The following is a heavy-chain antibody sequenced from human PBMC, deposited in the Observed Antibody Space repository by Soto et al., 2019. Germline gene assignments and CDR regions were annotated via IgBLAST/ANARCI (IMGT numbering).Heavy chain of an antibody. V-gene: IGHV3-74*01. CDR1: GFTFSSYW. CDR3: ARGRGKDCSGGSSYYVIDY. J-gene: IGHJ4*02. Sequence: PGGSLRLSCAASGFTFSSYWMHWVRQAPGKGLVWVSRINSDGSSTSYADSVKGRFTISRDNAKNTLYLQMSSLRAEDTAVYYCARGRGKDCSGGSSYYVIDYWGQGTLVTVSS. D-gene: IGHD2-15*01. CDR2: INSDGSST.